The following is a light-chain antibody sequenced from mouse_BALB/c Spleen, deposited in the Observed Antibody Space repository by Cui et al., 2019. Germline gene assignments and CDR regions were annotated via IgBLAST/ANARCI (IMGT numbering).Light chain of an antibody. J-gene: IGKJ4*01. V-gene: IGKV17-127*01. CDR3: LQSDNMRFT. Sequence: ETTVTHSRASLSLARGETFTRRCITSADIDDDINWYQQKPGDPPKLLITEGNTLRPGVPSRFSGSGYGTDSVFTIENTLPEDVADYYCLQSDNMRFTFGSGTKLEIK. CDR1: ADIDDD. CDR2: EGN.